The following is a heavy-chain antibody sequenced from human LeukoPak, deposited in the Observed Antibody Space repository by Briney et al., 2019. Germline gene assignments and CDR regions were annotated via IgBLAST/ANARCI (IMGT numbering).Heavy chain of an antibody. CDR2: ISGSGGST. V-gene: IGHV3-23*01. CDR1: GFTFSSYA. J-gene: IGHJ4*02. CDR3: ANGFYFDY. Sequence: PGGALILSYAASGFTFSSYAMSWVRRAPGKGLEWVSAISGSGGSTYYADSVKGRFTISRDNSKNTLYLQMNSLRAEDTAVYYCANGFYFDYWGQGTLVTVSS. D-gene: IGHD5-12*01.